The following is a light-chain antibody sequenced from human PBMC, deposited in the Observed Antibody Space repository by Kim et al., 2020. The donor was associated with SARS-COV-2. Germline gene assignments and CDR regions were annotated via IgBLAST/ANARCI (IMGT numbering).Light chain of an antibody. CDR3: QQYVSSHT. CDR1: QSVNRNY. J-gene: IGKJ4*01. V-gene: IGKV3-20*01. CDR2: GAS. Sequence: EIVLTQSPGTLSLSPGERATLSCRASQSVNRNYLAWYQQKAGQAPRLLIYGASSRATGIPDRFSGSGSGTDFTLTISRLEPEDFAVYYCQQYVSSHTFGGGTKVDIK.